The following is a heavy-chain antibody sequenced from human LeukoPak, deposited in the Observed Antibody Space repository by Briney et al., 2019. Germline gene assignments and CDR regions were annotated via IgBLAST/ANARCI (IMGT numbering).Heavy chain of an antibody. CDR2: ISPTGSTT. CDR1: GFSFSGHW. J-gene: IGHJ4*02. V-gene: IGHV3-74*01. Sequence: PGGSLRLSCTASGFSFSGHWMHWARQLPGKGLVWVSRISPTGSTTSYADSVKGRFIVSRDNAKNTLYLQVNNLRAEDTAVYYCARGPNSNWSGPDFWGQGTLLNVSS. D-gene: IGHD6-6*01. CDR3: ARGPNSNWSGPDF.